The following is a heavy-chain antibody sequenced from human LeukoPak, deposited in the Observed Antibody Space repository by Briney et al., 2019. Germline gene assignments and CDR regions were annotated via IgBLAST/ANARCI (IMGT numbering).Heavy chain of an antibody. CDR3: ARGPYYYGDNRFDY. J-gene: IGHJ4*02. CDR2: ISYEGSNK. CDR1: VYTLSRYA. Sequence: GRSQRLSCAASVYTLSRYAMHWVPHAPAKGLEWGAVISYEGSNKYYADSVKVRFTISRDNSKNTLYLQMNSLRAEDTAVYYCARGPYYYGDNRFDYWGQGTLVTVSS. D-gene: IGHD4-17*01. V-gene: IGHV3-30*01.